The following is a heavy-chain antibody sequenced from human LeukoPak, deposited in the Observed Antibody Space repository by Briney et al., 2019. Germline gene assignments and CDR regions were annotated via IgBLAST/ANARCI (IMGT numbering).Heavy chain of an antibody. D-gene: IGHD5-18*01. Sequence: HPWGSLRLSCAASGFTFSSYTMSWVRQAPGKGLEWVSAISGSGGSTYYADSVKGRFTISRDNSKNTLYLQMNSLRAEDTAVYYCAKSIQLWFRSTFDYWGQGTLVTVSS. V-gene: IGHV3-23*01. CDR1: GFTFSSYT. CDR2: ISGSGGST. CDR3: AKSIQLWFRSTFDY. J-gene: IGHJ4*02.